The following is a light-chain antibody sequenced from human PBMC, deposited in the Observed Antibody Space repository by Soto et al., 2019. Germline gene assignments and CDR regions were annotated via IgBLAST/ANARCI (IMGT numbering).Light chain of an antibody. CDR3: SSPTGSDTDV. CDR1: SSDVGGYNY. J-gene: IGLJ1*01. Sequence: QSALTQPASVSGSPGQSIAISCTGTSSDVGGYNYVSWYQQHPGKAPKLMIYDVSNRPSGVSNRFSGSTSGNTASLTISGLQAEDEAVDYCSSPTGSDTDVFASWPTVTVL. CDR2: DVS. V-gene: IGLV2-14*01.